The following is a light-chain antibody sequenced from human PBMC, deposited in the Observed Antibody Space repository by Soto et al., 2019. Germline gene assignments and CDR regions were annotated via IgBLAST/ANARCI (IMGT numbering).Light chain of an antibody. CDR3: QQYNNWPPIT. V-gene: IGKV3-20*01. CDR1: QSVSSSY. Sequence: EIVLPQSPGTLSLSPGERATLSCRASQSVSSSYLAWYQQKPGQAPRLLIYGASSRATGIPDRFSGSGSGTDFTLTISNLQSEDFAVYYCQQYNNWPPITVGQGTRLEIK. J-gene: IGKJ5*01. CDR2: GAS.